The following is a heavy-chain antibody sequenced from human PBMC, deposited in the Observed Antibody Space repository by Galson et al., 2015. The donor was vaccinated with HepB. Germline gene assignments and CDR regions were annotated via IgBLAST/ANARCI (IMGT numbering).Heavy chain of an antibody. CDR3: ARDQGSGDLAYFQH. CDR1: GFTFSSYS. V-gene: IGHV3-48*01. D-gene: IGHD4-17*01. CDR2: ISSSSSTI. J-gene: IGHJ1*01. Sequence: SLRLSCAASGFTFSSYSMNWVRQAPGKGLEWVSYISSSSSTIYYADSVKGRFTISRDNAKNSLYLQMNSLRAEDTAVYYCARDQGSGDLAYFQHWGQGTLVTVSS.